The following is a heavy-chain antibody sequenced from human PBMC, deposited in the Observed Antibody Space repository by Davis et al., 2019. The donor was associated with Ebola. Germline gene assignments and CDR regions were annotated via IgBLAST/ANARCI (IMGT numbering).Heavy chain of an antibody. CDR2: IYSGGSK. D-gene: IGHD3-3*01. J-gene: IGHJ6*02. Sequence: GGSLRLSCAASGFTVSNNYVNWVRQAPGKGLEWVSLIYSGGSKYYADSVKGRFTISRDNSKNTLYLQMNSLRAEDTAVYYCAKDRSDLEWLSRHYYYYYGMDVWGQGTTVTVSS. CDR1: GFTVSNNY. CDR3: AKDRSDLEWLSRHYYYYYGMDV. V-gene: IGHV3-53*05.